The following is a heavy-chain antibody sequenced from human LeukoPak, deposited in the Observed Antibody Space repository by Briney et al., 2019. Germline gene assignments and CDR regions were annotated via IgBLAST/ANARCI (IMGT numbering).Heavy chain of an antibody. J-gene: IGHJ4*02. V-gene: IGHV3-23*01. Sequence: GGSLRLSCAASGFTFSSYVMSWVRQAPGKGLEWVSGISDSGGSTYYADSVKGRFTISRDNSKNTLYLQMNSLRAEDTAVYYCAKGPYSSGWYYFDYWGQGTRVTVSS. D-gene: IGHD6-19*01. CDR3: AKGPYSSGWYYFDY. CDR2: ISDSGGST. CDR1: GFTFSSYV.